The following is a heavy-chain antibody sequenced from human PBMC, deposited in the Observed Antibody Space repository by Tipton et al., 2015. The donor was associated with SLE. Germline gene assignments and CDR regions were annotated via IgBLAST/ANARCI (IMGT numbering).Heavy chain of an antibody. CDR1: GGSISSSSYY. J-gene: IGHJ4*02. Sequence: TLSLTCTVSGGSISSSSYYWGWIRQPPGKGLEWIGSIYYSGSTYYNPSLKSRVTISVDTSKHQFSLKLSSVTAADTAVYYCARHYKTYSSWYPFGYWGQGTLVTVSS. CDR3: ARHYKTYSSWYPFGY. V-gene: IGHV4-39*01. CDR2: IYYSGST. D-gene: IGHD6-13*01.